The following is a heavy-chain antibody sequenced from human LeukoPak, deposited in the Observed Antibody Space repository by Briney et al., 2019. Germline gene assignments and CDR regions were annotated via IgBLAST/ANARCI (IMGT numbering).Heavy chain of an antibody. V-gene: IGHV4-59*01. CDR1: GGSISSYY. J-gene: IGHJ4*02. D-gene: IGHD2-21*02. CDR2: IYYSGST. Sequence: PSETLSLTCTVSGGSISSYYWSWIRQPPGKGLEWIGYIYYSGSTNYNPSLKSRLTISVDTSKNQISLKLSSVTAADTAVYYCARDVYCGGDCSYFDYWGQGTLVTVSS. CDR3: ARDVYCGGDCSYFDY.